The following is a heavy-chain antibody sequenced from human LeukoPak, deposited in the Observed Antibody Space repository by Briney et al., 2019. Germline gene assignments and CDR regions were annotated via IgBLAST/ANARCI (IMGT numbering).Heavy chain of an antibody. CDR2: IDWDVDK. CDR3: ARIHRYGPAGYYGMDV. CDR1: GFSLRTSGMC. J-gene: IGHJ6*02. V-gene: IGHV2-70*11. D-gene: IGHD5-18*01. Sequence: SGPALVKPTQTLTLTCTFSGFSLRTSGMCVSWIRQPPGKALEWLARIDWDVDKYYSTSLKTRLTISKDTSKNQVVFTMTNMDPVDTATYYCARIHRYGPAGYYGMDVWGQGTTVTVSS.